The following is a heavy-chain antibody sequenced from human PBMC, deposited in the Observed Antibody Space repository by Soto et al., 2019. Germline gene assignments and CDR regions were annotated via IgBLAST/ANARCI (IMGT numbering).Heavy chain of an antibody. Sequence: QVQLVESGGGVVQPGRSLRLSCAASGFTFSSYAMHWVRQAPGKGLEWVAVISYDGSNKYYADSVKGRFTISRENSKNTLYLQMNSLRAEDTAVYYCARGERVLEWLLFDYWGQGTLVTVSS. CDR1: GFTFSSYA. CDR3: ARGERVLEWLLFDY. V-gene: IGHV3-30-3*01. D-gene: IGHD3-3*01. CDR2: ISYDGSNK. J-gene: IGHJ4*02.